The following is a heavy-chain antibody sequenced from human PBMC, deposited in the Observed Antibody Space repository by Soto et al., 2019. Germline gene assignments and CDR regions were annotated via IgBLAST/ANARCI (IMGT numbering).Heavy chain of an antibody. V-gene: IGHV3-23*01. Sequence: GGSLRLSCAASGFTFSSYAMSWVRQAPGKGLEWVSVISGSGDSTYYADSVRGRFTISRDNSKNTLYLQMNSLRAEDTAVYYCAKDRDGAAAGPTKFYGLDVWGQGTTVTVSS. CDR3: AKDRDGAAAGPTKFYGLDV. CDR2: ISGSGDST. J-gene: IGHJ6*02. CDR1: GFTFSSYA. D-gene: IGHD6-13*01.